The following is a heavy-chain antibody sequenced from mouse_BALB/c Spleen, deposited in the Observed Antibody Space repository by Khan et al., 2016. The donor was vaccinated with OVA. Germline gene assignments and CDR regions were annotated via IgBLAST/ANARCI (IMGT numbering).Heavy chain of an antibody. Sequence: QVQLQQSGAELVRPGASVKLSCKTSGYIFTSYWIHWVKQRSGQGLEWIARIYPGTDNAYYNENLKDKATLTADKSSSTAYMQLSSLKSEDSAAYFCAREEALYYFDYWGQGTTLTVSS. CDR3: AREEALYYFDY. J-gene: IGHJ2*01. D-gene: IGHD3-2*02. CDR2: IYPGTDNA. CDR1: GYIFTSYW. V-gene: IGHV1S132*01.